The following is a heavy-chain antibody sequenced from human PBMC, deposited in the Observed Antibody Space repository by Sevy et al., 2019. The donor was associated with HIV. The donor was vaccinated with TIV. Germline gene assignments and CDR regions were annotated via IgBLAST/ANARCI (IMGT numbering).Heavy chain of an antibody. CDR1: GFTLSSFW. V-gene: IGHV3-7*03. J-gene: IGHJ3*02. CDR2: IKEDGSDK. D-gene: IGHD3-22*01. Sequence: GGSLRLSCAASGFTLSSFWMTWVRQAPGKGLEWVANIKEDGSDKNYLDSVKGRFTISRDNAKNSLYLQMNSLRAEDTAVYYCARDKNHYDTSVYYDAFDIWGQWTMVTVSS. CDR3: ARDKNHYDTSVYYDAFDI.